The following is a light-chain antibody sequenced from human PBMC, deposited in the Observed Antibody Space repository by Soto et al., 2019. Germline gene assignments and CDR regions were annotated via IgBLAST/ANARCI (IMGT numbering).Light chain of an antibody. CDR1: QSIRTW. CDR2: DAS. V-gene: IGKV1-5*01. J-gene: IGKJ1*01. CDR3: QQLNSYSPT. Sequence: DIQMTQSPSTLSASVGDRVTITCRASQSIRTWLAWYQQKPGKAPKLLIYDASSLESGVPSRFSGSGSGTEFTLTISSLQPDDFATYYCQQLNSYSPTFGQGTKVDI.